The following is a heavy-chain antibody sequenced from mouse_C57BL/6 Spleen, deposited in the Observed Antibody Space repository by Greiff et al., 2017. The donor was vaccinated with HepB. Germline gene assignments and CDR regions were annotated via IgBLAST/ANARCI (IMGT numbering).Heavy chain of an antibody. D-gene: IGHD2-3*01. CDR2: ISYDGSN. CDR3: AREETDGYYLAWFAY. V-gene: IGHV3-6*01. Sequence: EVKLMESGPGLVKPSQSLSLTCSVTGYSITSGYYWNWIRQFPGNKLEWMGYISYDGSNNYNPSLKNRISITRDTSKNQFFLKLNSVTTEDTATYYCAREETDGYYLAWFAYWGQGTLVTVSA. CDR1: GYSITSGYY. J-gene: IGHJ3*01.